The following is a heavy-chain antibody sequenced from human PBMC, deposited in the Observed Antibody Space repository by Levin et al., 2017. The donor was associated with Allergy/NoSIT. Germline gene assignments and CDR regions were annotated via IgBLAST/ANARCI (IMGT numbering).Heavy chain of an antibody. CDR1: GFIFSTYW. V-gene: IGHV3-7*03. Sequence: GESLKISCAASGFIFSTYWMSWVRQAPGEGLEWVAYINPDGSEKYYVDSVKGRITISRDNAKNSLFLQMNSLRAEDTAVYYCARDRGLDSWGQGILVAVAS. CDR3: ARDRGLDS. CDR2: INPDGSEK. J-gene: IGHJ5*01.